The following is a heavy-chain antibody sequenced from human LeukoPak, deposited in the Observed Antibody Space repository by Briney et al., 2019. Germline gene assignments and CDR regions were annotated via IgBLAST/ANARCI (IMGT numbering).Heavy chain of an antibody. CDR1: GFTFSSYE. CDR2: ISSSGSTI. CDR3: AREPGPYYYYMDV. D-gene: IGHD1-14*01. Sequence: GGSLRLSCAASGFTFSSYEMNWVRQAPGKGLEWVSYISSSGSTIYYADSVKGRFTISRDNAKNSLYLQMNSLRAEDTAVYYCAREPGPYYYYMDVRGKGTTVTVSS. V-gene: IGHV3-48*03. J-gene: IGHJ6*03.